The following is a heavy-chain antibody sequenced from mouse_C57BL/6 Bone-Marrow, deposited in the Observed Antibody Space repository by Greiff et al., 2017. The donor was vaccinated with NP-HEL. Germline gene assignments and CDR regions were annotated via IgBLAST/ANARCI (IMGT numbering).Heavy chain of an antibody. J-gene: IGHJ3*01. CDR1: GYTFTSYW. D-gene: IGHD2-1*01. V-gene: IGHV1-53*01. Sequence: QVQLQQPGTELVKPGASVKLSCQASGYTFTSYWMHWVKQRPGQGLEWIGNINPSNGGTNYNEKFKSKATLTVDKSSSTAYMQLSRLTSEDSAVYYCARMNRNYYHTGWFAYWGQGTLVTVSA. CDR2: INPSNGGT. CDR3: ARMNRNYYHTGWFAY.